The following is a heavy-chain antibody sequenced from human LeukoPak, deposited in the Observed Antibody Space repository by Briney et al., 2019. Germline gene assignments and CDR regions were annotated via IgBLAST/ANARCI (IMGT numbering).Heavy chain of an antibody. CDR1: GYTFTDYY. CDR2: IIPIFGTA. CDR3: ASHYSSSWYGSFDY. J-gene: IGHJ4*02. V-gene: IGHV1-69*05. Sequence: SVKVSCKASGYTFTDYYMYWVRQAPGQGLEWMGGIIPIFGTANYAQKFQGRVTITTDESTSTAYMELSSLRSEDTAVYYCASHYSSSWYGSFDYWGQGTLVTVSS. D-gene: IGHD6-13*01.